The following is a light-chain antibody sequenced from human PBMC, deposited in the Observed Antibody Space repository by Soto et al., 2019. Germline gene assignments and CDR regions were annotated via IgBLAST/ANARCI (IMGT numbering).Light chain of an antibody. CDR1: QSVLYSSNNKNY. CDR2: WAS. CDR3: QQYYSTQRN. J-gene: IGKJ2*02. V-gene: IGKV4-1*01. Sequence: DIVMTQSPDSLAVSLGERATINCKSSQSVLYSSNNKNYLAWYQQKPGQPPKLLIYWASTRESGVPDRFSGSGSGTDFTLTISSLQDEDVEVYYCQQYYSTQRNFGQGTKVDIK.